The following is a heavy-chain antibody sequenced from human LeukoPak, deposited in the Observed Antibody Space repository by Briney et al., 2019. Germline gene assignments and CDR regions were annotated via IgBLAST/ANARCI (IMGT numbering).Heavy chain of an antibody. Sequence: SETLSLTCTVSGGSFSDYHWSWIRQPGGKRLEWIGRVYASGYSNYNPSLRSRVTMSLDTSKKQLSLRLSSVTAADTAVYYCARDGLYSNGYSYLDYWGQGTLVTVPP. CDR1: GGSFSDYH. V-gene: IGHV4-4*07. CDR2: VYASGYS. CDR3: ARDGLYSNGYSYLDY. D-gene: IGHD3-22*01. J-gene: IGHJ4*02.